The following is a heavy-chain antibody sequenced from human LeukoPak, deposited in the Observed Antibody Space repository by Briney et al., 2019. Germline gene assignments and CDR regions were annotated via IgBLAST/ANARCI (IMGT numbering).Heavy chain of an antibody. CDR1: GYSFSDYW. CDR3: ARLNYDSSGYSNGGSAEYFQH. V-gene: IGHV5-51*01. CDR2: IFPGNSFP. Sequence: GESLKISCQGSGYSFSDYWIGWVRQMPEKGLEWIGFIFPGNSFPTYSPSFQGQVTISLDKSISTAYLQWSSLKASDTAMYYCARLNYDSSGYSNGGSAEYFQHWGQGTLVTVSS. J-gene: IGHJ1*01. D-gene: IGHD3-22*01.